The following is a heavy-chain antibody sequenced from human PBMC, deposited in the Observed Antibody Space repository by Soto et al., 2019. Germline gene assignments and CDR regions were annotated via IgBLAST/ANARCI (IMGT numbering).Heavy chain of an antibody. CDR3: AREQRRAFDI. CDR2: IYYSGST. V-gene: IGHV4-59*01. Sequence: PSDTLSLTCTVSGGSISIYYWSWIRQPPGKGLEWIGYIYYSGSTNYNPSLKSRVTISVDTSKNQFSLKLSSVTAADTAVYYCAREQRRAFDIWGQGTMVTVSS. CDR1: GGSISIYY. J-gene: IGHJ3*02.